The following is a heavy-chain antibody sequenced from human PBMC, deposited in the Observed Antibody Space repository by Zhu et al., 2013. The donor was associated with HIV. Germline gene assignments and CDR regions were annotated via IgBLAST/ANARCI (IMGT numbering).Heavy chain of an antibody. CDR1: GGTFSNYA. CDR3: ATEPPSTGKFDQ. J-gene: IGHJ4*02. V-gene: IGHV1-46*04. CDR2: ISPSGDST. D-gene: IGHD2-8*02. Sequence: QVQLVQSGAEVKKPGSSMKVSCEASGGTFSNYAINWVRQAPGQGLEWMGLISPSGDSTSYAEDLQGRVTITRDTSTSTVYMELSSLRSEDSAVYYCATEPPSTGKFDQWGQGTLVTVSS.